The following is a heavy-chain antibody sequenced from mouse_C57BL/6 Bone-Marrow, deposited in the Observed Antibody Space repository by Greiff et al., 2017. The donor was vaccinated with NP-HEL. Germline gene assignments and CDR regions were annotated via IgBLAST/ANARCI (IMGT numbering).Heavy chain of an antibody. CDR2: SRNKANDYTT. V-gene: IGHV7-1*01. Sequence: EVKLVESGGGLVQSGRSLRLSCATSGFTFSDFYMEWVRQAPGKGLEWIAASRNKANDYTTEYSASVKGRFIVSRDTSQSILYLQMNALRAEDTAIYYCARDLWAMDYWGQGTSVTVSS. J-gene: IGHJ4*01. CDR1: GFTFSDFY. D-gene: IGHD1-1*02. CDR3: ARDLWAMDY.